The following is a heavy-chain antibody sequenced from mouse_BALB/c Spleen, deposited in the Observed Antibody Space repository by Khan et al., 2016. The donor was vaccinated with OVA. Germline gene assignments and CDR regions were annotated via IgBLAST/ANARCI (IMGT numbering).Heavy chain of an antibody. V-gene: IGHV1S136*01. CDR2: INPYNDGT. Sequence: VQLQQPGPELVKPGASVKMSCKASGYTFTSYVMHWVKQKPGQGLEWIGYINPYNDGTKYNEKFKGKATLTSDKSSSTAYMELSSLTSEDSAVYYCARYGDYDVGYAMDYWGQGTSVTVSS. D-gene: IGHD2-4*01. CDR3: ARYGDYDVGYAMDY. CDR1: GYTFTSYV. J-gene: IGHJ4*01.